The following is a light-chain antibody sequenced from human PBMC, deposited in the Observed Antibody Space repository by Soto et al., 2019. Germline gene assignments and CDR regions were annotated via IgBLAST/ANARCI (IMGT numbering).Light chain of an antibody. J-gene: IGKJ1*01. Sequence: DLQMTQSPSTLSVFVGDRVTITCRASQSISKYLGWYQQKPGKAPNLLIYDASILESGVPSRFSGSGSGTEFSLTISSLQADDFATYYCQQYKSYTSWTFGQGTKVDIK. V-gene: IGKV1-5*01. CDR1: QSISKY. CDR3: QQYKSYTSWT. CDR2: DAS.